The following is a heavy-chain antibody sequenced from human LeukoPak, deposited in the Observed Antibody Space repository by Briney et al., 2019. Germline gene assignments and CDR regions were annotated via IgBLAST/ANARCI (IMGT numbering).Heavy chain of an antibody. CDR2: FDPEDGET. D-gene: IGHD2-21*02. CDR3: ATSRSYCGGDCYSDY. CDR1: GYTLTELS. J-gene: IGHJ4*02. V-gene: IGHV1-24*01. Sequence: ASVNVSCKVSGYTLTELSMLWVRQAPGKGLEWMGGFDPEDGETIYAQKFQGRVTMTEATSTDTAYMELSSLRSEDTAVYYCATSRSYCGGDCYSDYWGQGTLVTVSS.